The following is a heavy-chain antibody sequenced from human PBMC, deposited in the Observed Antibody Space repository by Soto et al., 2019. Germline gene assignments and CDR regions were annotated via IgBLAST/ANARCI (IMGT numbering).Heavy chain of an antibody. V-gene: IGHV1-3*01. D-gene: IGHD1-1*01. CDR1: GYTFTSYA. CDR3: ASTTRGGYYYYGMDV. J-gene: IGHJ6*02. CDR2: INAGNGST. Sequence: ASVKVSCKASGYTFTSYAMHWVRQAPGQRLEWMGWINAGNGSTKYSQKFQGRVTITRDTSASTAYMELSSLRSEDTAVYYCASTTRGGYYYYGMDVWGQGTTVTVSS.